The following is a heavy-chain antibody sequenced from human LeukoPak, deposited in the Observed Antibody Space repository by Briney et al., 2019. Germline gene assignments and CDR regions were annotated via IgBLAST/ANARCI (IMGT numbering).Heavy chain of an antibody. Sequence: SESLSLTCTVSGDSISNYSWSWIRQPAGKGLEWIGRIYASGSTSYNPSLKSRVTMSVDTSKNHFSLNLSSVTAAATAVYYCAGQTSVAGLGYWGQGTLVTVSS. J-gene: IGHJ4*02. D-gene: IGHD6-19*01. CDR3: AGQTSVAGLGY. V-gene: IGHV4-4*07. CDR1: GDSISNYS. CDR2: IYASGST.